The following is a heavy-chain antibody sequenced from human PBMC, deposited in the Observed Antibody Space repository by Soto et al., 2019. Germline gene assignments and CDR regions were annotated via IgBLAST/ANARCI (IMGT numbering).Heavy chain of an antibody. J-gene: IGHJ3*01. Sequence: VNLVESGGGVVQPGRSLRLSCAASGFTFSTYALHWVRQAPGEGLEWVALISYDGSNKNYTDSVKGRFTVSRDTSKRTLYLQMNSLRAEDTAVYYCARVSRGVVGRGAFDLWGQGTTVTVSS. CDR2: ISYDGSNK. D-gene: IGHD3-10*01. CDR1: GFTFSTYA. CDR3: ARVSRGVVGRGAFDL. V-gene: IGHV3-30-3*01.